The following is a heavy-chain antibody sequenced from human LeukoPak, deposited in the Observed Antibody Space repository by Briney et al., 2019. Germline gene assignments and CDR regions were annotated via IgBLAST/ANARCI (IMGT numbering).Heavy chain of an antibody. Sequence: ASVKVSCKASGGTFSSYAISWVRQAPGQGLEWMGGIIPIFGTANYAQKFQGRVTITAGESTSTAYMELSSLRSDDTAVYYCARSRRYYGLNYYYYMDVWGKGTTVTVSS. CDR2: IIPIFGTA. V-gene: IGHV1-69*13. CDR1: GGTFSSYA. J-gene: IGHJ6*03. CDR3: ARSRRYYGLNYYYYMDV. D-gene: IGHD1-26*01.